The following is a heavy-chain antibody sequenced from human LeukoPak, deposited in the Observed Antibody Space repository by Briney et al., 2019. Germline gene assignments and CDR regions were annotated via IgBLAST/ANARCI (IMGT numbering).Heavy chain of an antibody. CDR2: IESSSSLK. J-gene: IGHJ4*02. CDR3: ARGGSWLQSPFDS. CDR1: GFTFTSYT. D-gene: IGHD5-24*01. V-gene: IGHV3-48*04. Sequence: GGSLRLSCAASGFTFTSYTMNWIRQAPGKGLEWVSYIESSSSLKDYADSVRGRFTISRDNAKNSLFLQMDSLRAEDTAVYYCARGGSWLQSPFDSWGQGTLVTVSS.